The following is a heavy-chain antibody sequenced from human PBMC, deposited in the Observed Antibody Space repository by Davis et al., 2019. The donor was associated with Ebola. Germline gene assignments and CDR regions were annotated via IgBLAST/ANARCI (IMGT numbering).Heavy chain of an antibody. D-gene: IGHD3-22*01. CDR3: ARGWLKGYLDY. Sequence: HSQTLLLTCAISGDSVSSGGWNWIRQSPSRGLEWLGRTYYNSKWYNDYAVSVKSRITINPDTSKNQFSLQLNSVTPEDTAVYYCARGWLKGYLDYWGQGTLVTVSS. J-gene: IGHJ4*02. CDR2: TYYNSKWYN. CDR1: GDSVSSGG. V-gene: IGHV6-1*01.